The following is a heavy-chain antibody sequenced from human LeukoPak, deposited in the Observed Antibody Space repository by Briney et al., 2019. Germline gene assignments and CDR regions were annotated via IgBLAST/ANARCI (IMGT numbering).Heavy chain of an antibody. Sequence: SETLSLTCTVSTGSISSSSYYWGWIRQPPGKGLEWIGNMYYSGSIYYNPSLKSRVTISVDTSKNQFSLKLSSVTAADTAVYYCARGRNRQQLARPYWFDPWGQGTLVTVSS. CDR2: MYYSGSI. J-gene: IGHJ5*02. V-gene: IGHV4-39*07. D-gene: IGHD6-13*01. CDR1: TGSISSSSYY. CDR3: ARGRNRQQLARPYWFDP.